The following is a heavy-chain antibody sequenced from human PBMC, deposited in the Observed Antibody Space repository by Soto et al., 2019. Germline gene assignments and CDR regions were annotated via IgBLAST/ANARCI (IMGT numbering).Heavy chain of an antibody. D-gene: IGHD2-21*01. CDR3: AKVTDCGVSRCDDGIDI. CDR1: EFTFSSYG. Sequence: GLMRLSCAAAEFTFSSYGMNCISQNTGKGLEWVSSISSSSSYIYYADSVKGRFTISRDNAKNSLFLQMKSLRDEDTAVYYCAKVTDCGVSRCDDGIDIWGHGTLVTVSS. J-gene: IGHJ3*02. CDR2: ISSSSSYI. V-gene: IGHV3-21*04.